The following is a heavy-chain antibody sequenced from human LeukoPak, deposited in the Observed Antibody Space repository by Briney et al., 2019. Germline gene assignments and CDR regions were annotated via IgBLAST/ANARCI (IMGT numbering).Heavy chain of an antibody. J-gene: IGHJ4*02. V-gene: IGHV3-48*03. CDR1: GFRFSSQE. CDR3: ARGSYTGFDLYFDS. D-gene: IGHD5-12*01. Sequence: GGSLRLSCAASGFRFSSQEMAWVRQAPGKGLAWVSYMSKDGRTIYYADSVEGRFTISRDNTRNSLFLQLNSLRADDTGFYYCARGSYTGFDLYFDSWGQGTLVTISS. CDR2: MSKDGRTI.